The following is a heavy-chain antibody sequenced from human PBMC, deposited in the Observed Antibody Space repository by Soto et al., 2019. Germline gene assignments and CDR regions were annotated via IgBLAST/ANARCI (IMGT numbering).Heavy chain of an antibody. V-gene: IGHV4-34*01. CDR2: INHSGST. CDR1: GGSFSGYY. CDR3: ARGPMDARDYYYYMDV. D-gene: IGHD2-2*03. J-gene: IGHJ6*03. Sequence: QVQLQQWGAGLLKPSETLSLTCAVYGGSFSGYYWSWIRQPPGKGLEWIGEINHSGSTNYNPSLKRRVTISVDTSKNQFSLKLSSVTAADTAVYYCARGPMDARDYYYYMDVWGKGTTVTVSS.